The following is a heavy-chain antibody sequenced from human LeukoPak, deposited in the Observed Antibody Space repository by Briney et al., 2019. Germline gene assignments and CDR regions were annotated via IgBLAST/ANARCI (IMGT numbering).Heavy chain of an antibody. Sequence: ASVKVSCKASGGTFSSYAISWVRQAPGQGLEWMGWINPNSGGTNYAQKFQGWVTMTRDTSISTAYMELSRLRSDDTAVYYCARGAVTTLDYYYGMDVWGQGTTVTVSS. CDR1: GGTFSSYA. J-gene: IGHJ6*02. CDR2: INPNSGGT. V-gene: IGHV1-2*04. CDR3: ARGAVTTLDYYYGMDV. D-gene: IGHD4-17*01.